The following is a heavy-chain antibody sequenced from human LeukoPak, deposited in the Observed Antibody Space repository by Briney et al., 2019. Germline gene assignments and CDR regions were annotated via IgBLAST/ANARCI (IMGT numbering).Heavy chain of an antibody. D-gene: IGHD6-19*01. J-gene: IGHJ4*02. V-gene: IGHV4-59*01. CDR2: IYYSGST. CDR1: GGSISSYH. CDR3: ARLGPGGWYFDY. Sequence: SETLSLTCTVSGGSISSYHWSWIRQPPGKGLEWIGYIYYSGSTNYNPSLKSRVTISVDTSKNQFSLKLSSVTAADTAVYYCARLGPGGWYFDYWGQGTLVTVSS.